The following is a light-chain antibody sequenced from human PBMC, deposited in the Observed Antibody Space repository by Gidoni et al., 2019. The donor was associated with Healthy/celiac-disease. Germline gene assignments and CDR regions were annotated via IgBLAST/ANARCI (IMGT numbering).Light chain of an antibody. Sequence: IVMTQTPTSLSVTPGQPASISCKSSQSLLHGDGKTYLYWYLQKTGQSPQLLINEVSSRFSGVSDRCSSSGSWTDVTLKISRVEAEDVGVYYCMEGINSPPYTFXXXTKLEIK. CDR1: QSLLHGDGKTY. V-gene: IGKV2-29*02. CDR3: MEGINSPPYT. CDR2: EVS. J-gene: IGKJ2*01.